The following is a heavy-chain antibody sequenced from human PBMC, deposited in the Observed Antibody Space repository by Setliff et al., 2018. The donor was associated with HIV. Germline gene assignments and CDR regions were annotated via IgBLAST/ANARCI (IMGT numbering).Heavy chain of an antibody. V-gene: IGHV1-2*02. CDR3: ARSYIAFLSTWYYGMDV. CDR2: IDPITGDT. J-gene: IGHJ6*02. D-gene: IGHD5-18*01. CDR1: GFTFSNYA. Sequence: GASVKVSCKTSGFTFSNYAIHWVRQAPGQGLEWMGWIDPITGDTKYAQKFQGRVTMTRDTSISTAYMELNRLRSDDTAVYYCARSYIAFLSTWYYGMDVWGQGTTVTVSS.